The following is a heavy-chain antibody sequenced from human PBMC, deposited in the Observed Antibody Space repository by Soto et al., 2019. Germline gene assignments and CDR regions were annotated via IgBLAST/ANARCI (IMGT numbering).Heavy chain of an antibody. CDR1: GGSISYFY. J-gene: IGHJ6*03. CDR3: ARTVLGPDLLADSFVDYYYYMDV. V-gene: IGHV4-59*08. D-gene: IGHD3-9*01. Sequence: SETLSLTCTVSGGSISYFYWSWIRQPPGKGLEWIGYVYYTGSTSYNPSLKRRVTFSADSSRGQFSLRLNSVTAADTAVYYCARTVLGPDLLADSFVDYYYYMDVWGQATTVTVSS. CDR2: VYYTGST.